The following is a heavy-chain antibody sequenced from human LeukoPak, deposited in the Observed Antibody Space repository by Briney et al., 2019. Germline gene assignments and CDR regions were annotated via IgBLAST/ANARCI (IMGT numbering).Heavy chain of an antibody. J-gene: IGHJ5*02. V-gene: IGHV4-34*01. Sequence: SETLSLICAVYGGSFSGHYWTWIRQPQPPGTGLEWIGEINHSGSTNYNPSLKSRVTISVDTSKNQFSLKLSSVTAADTAVYYCARHPAGVIVGATHPRGTSWFDPWGQGTLVTVSS. CDR3: ARHPAGVIVGATHPRGTSWFDP. D-gene: IGHD1-26*01. CDR1: GGSFSGHY. CDR2: INHSGST.